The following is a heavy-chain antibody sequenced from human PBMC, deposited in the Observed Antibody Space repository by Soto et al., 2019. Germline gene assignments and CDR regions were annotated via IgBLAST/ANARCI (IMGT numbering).Heavy chain of an antibody. Sequence: EVQLVQSGAEVKKPGDSLKISCQGSGYSFTDSWIGWVRQRPGTGLEWMAIIFPDDSDVKYSPSFQGQVTISADKPTSTAYLHWSSLNASDTAMYCCGLAMWAYCGAVCSEFVSWGQGTLVTGSS. V-gene: IGHV5-51*04. D-gene: IGHD2-21*01. CDR2: IFPDDSDV. CDR3: GLAMWAYCGAVCSEFVS. CDR1: GYSFTDSW. J-gene: IGHJ4*02.